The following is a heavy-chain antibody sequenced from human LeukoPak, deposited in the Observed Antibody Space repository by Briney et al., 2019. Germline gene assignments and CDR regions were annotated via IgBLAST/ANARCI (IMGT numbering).Heavy chain of an antibody. V-gene: IGHV1-46*01. J-gene: IGHJ4*02. CDR3: ARDASLGRGSYPDY. CDR1: GYTFPTYY. CDR2: INPSGGGT. D-gene: IGHD1-26*01. Sequence: SVKVSCKASGYTFPTYYMHWVRQAPGQGLEWMGIINPSGGGTRYAQKFQGRVTMTRDMSTNTVYMELSSLRSEDTAVYYCARDASLGRGSYPDYWGQGTLVTVSS.